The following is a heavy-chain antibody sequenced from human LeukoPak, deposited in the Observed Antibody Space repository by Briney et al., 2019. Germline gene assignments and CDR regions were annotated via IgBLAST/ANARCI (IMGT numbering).Heavy chain of an antibody. CDR3: ASGGSMAHEGIHY. D-gene: IGHD3-16*01. J-gene: IGHJ4*02. CDR2: ISDSGAYT. CDR1: GFNFSTHG. Sequence: PGGSLRLSCVASGFNFSTHGMSWVRQAPGKGLEWVSSISDSGAYTYFADSMKGRFTISRDNSKNTLYLQMNSLRADDTAAYYCASGGSMAHEGIHYWGQGTLVTVSS. V-gene: IGHV3-23*01.